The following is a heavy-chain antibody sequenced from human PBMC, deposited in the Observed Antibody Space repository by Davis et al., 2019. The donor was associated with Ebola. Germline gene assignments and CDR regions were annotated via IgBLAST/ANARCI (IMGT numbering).Heavy chain of an antibody. CDR2: IYTSGST. CDR3: ARLRKNIYYYYYMDV. Sequence: PSETLSLTCTVSGGSISSYYWSWIRQPAGKGLEWIGRIYTSGSTNYNPSLKSRVTISVDTSKNQFSLKLSSVTAADTAVYYCARLRKNIYYYYYMDVWGKGTTVTVSS. J-gene: IGHJ6*03. CDR1: GGSISSYY. V-gene: IGHV4-4*07.